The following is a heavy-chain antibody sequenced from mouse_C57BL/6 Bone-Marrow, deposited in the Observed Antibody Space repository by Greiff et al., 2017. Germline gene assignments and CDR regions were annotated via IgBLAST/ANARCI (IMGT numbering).Heavy chain of an antibody. V-gene: IGHV1-81*01. J-gene: IGHJ4*01. CDR2: IYPRSGNT. CDR3: ARRYYYGSRKAMDY. Sequence: VKLVESGAELARPGASVKLSCKASGYTFTSYGISWVKQRTGQGLEWIGEIYPRSGNTYYNEKFKGKATLTADKSSSTAYMELRSLTSEDSAVYFCARRYYYGSRKAMDYWGQGTSVTVSS. D-gene: IGHD1-1*01. CDR1: GYTFTSYG.